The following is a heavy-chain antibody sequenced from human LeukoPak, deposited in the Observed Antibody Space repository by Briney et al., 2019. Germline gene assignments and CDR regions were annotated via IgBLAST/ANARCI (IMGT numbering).Heavy chain of an antibody. D-gene: IGHD1-26*01. J-gene: IGHJ3*02. CDR3: ARPGSGSYRNPFDI. CDR2: IYPSDSDT. V-gene: IGHV5-51*01. Sequence: GESLQISCRGSGYSFATYWIGWVRQLPGGGLEWMGVIYPSDSDTRYNPAFQGQVTISADKSFAYLQWTSLKASDTAMYYCARPGSGSYRNPFDIWGQGTLVTVSS. CDR1: GYSFATYW.